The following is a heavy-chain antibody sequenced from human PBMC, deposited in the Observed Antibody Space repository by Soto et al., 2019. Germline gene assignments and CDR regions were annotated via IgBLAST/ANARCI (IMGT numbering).Heavy chain of an antibody. CDR3: ARAPSDSRGYHVDY. V-gene: IGHV4-31*03. J-gene: IGHJ4*02. CDR1: GDSISISDDY. CDR2: IYYSGVT. D-gene: IGHD3-22*01. Sequence: SETMSLACTVSGDSISISDDYWGWIRQHPGKGLEWIGYIYYSGVTYYNPSLQSRVIISVDTSKNQFSLKLSSVTAADTAVYYCARAPSDSRGYHVDYWGQGTLVTVSS.